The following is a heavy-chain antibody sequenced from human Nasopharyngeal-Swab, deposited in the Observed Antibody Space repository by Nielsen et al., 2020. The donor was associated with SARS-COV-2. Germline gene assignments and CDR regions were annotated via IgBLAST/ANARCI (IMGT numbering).Heavy chain of an antibody. Sequence: GESLKISCAASGFTFSSYGMHWVRQAPGKGLEWVAVISYDGSNKYYADSVKGRFTISRDNSKNTLYLQMNSLRAEDTAVYYCAKAHDYDYWGQGTLVTVSS. CDR2: ISYDGSNK. CDR3: AKAHDYDY. J-gene: IGHJ4*02. V-gene: IGHV3-30*18. D-gene: IGHD5-12*01. CDR1: GFTFSSYG.